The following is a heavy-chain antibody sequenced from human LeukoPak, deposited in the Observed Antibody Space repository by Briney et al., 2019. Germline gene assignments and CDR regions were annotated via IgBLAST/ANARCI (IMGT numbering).Heavy chain of an antibody. CDR3: ARDRGTYYYDSSGSLTADY. J-gene: IGHJ4*02. D-gene: IGHD3-22*01. CDR1: GYTFTSCG. Sequence: ASVKVSCKASGYTFTSCGISWVRQAPGQGLEWMGWISAYNGNTNYAQKLQGRVTMTTDTSTSTAYMELRSLRSDDTAVYYCARDRGTYYYDSSGSLTADYWGQGTLVTVSS. V-gene: IGHV1-18*01. CDR2: ISAYNGNT.